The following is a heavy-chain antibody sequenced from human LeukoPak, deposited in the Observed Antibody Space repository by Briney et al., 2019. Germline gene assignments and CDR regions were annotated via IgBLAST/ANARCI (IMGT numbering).Heavy chain of an antibody. CDR1: GFTFSSYS. CDR2: ISSSSSYI. Sequence: PGGSLRLSCAASGFTFSSYSLNWVRQAPGKGLEWVSSISSSSSYIYYADSVRGRFTISRDNSKSTLYIQMNSLRAEDTAVYYCARAKPKNMVRGLIMRRESRYYFDYWGQGTLVTVSS. V-gene: IGHV3-21*04. CDR3: ARAKPKNMVRGLIMRRESRYYFDY. D-gene: IGHD3-10*01. J-gene: IGHJ4*02.